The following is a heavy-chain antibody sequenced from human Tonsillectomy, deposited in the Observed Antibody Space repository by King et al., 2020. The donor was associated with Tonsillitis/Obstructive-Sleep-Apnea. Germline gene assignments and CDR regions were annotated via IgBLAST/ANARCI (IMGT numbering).Heavy chain of an antibody. D-gene: IGHD4-23*01. Sequence: VQLVQSGGGLVQPGGSLRLSCAASGFTFSSYAMSWVRQAPGKGLEWVSSISGSGGSTYYANSVKGRFTISRDNSKNTLYLHMNRLRVEDTAIYYCAKDFKGMGGNYSSDYWGQGTLVTVSS. CDR3: AKDFKGMGGNYSSDY. V-gene: IGHV3-23*04. J-gene: IGHJ4*02. CDR2: ISGSGGST. CDR1: GFTFSSYA.